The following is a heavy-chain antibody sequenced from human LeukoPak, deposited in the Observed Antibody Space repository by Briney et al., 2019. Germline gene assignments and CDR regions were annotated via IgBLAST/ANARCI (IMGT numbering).Heavy chain of an antibody. CDR2: IYYSGST. CDR3: ARDRWIFDY. V-gene: IGHV4-59*01. CDR1: GGSISNYY. J-gene: IGHJ4*02. D-gene: IGHD5-12*01. Sequence: SETLSLTCTVSGGSISNYYWSWIRQPPGKGLEWIGYIYYSGSTNYNPSLKSRVTISVDTSKNQFSLKLSSVTAADTAVYYCARDRWIFDYWGQGTLVTVSS.